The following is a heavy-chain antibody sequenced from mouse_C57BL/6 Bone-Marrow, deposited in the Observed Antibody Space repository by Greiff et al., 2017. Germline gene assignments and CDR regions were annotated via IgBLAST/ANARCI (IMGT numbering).Heavy chain of an antibody. D-gene: IGHD1-1*01. Sequence: EVQLQQSGPELVKPGASVKISCKASGYTFTDYYMTWVKQSPGKSLEWIGDINPNNGGTSYNQKFKGKATLTVDKSSSTAYMELRSLTSEDSAVYYCAREGYYGLSAMDDWGQGTSVTVSS. CDR3: AREGYYGLSAMDD. J-gene: IGHJ4*01. V-gene: IGHV1-26*01. CDR1: GYTFTDYY. CDR2: INPNNGGT.